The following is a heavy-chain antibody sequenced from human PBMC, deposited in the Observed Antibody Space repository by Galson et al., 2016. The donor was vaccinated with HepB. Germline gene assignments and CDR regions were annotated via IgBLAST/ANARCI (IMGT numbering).Heavy chain of an antibody. CDR3: ARGGRTGWYDGFGI. V-gene: IGHV4-4*02. Sequence: SETLSLTCAVSGGSITNHNWWSWVRQPPGKGLEWIGEIFHSGSTNYNPSLKSRVTISVDTSKNQFSLKLESMTAADTAIYYCARGGRTGWYDGFGIWGRGLRVAVSS. CDR1: GGSITNHNW. CDR2: IFHSGST. J-gene: IGHJ4*02. D-gene: IGHD6-19*01.